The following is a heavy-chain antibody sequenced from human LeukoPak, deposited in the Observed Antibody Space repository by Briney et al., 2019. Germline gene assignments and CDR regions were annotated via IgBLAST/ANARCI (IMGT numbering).Heavy chain of an antibody. J-gene: IGHJ4*02. CDR1: GFTVSTYY. D-gene: IGHD4-17*01. Sequence: GGSLRLSCAASGFTVSTYYINWVRQAPGKGLEWVSVTYTGGSTSYADSVKGRFTSSRDNSKNTLYLQMNSLRAEDTAVYFCARGGYGAIDYWGQGTLVTVSS. CDR2: TYTGGST. CDR3: ARGGYGAIDY. V-gene: IGHV3-66*01.